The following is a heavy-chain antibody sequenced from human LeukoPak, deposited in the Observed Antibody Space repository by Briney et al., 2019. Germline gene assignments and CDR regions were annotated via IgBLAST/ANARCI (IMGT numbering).Heavy chain of an antibody. D-gene: IGHD6-19*01. Sequence: GGSLRLSCAASGFTFSSYSMDWVRQAPGEGLEWVSSISSSSSYIYYADSVKGRFTISRDNAKNSLYLQMNSLRAEDTAVYYCAREIGGWSPTYYYYCYMDVWGKGTTVTVSS. CDR1: GFTFSSYS. J-gene: IGHJ6*03. CDR2: ISSSSSYI. V-gene: IGHV3-21*01. CDR3: AREIGGWSPTYYYYCYMDV.